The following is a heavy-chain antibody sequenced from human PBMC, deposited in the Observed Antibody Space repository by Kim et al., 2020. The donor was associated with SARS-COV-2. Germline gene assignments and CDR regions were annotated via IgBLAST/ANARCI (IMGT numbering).Heavy chain of an antibody. J-gene: IGHJ4*02. V-gene: IGHV3-21*01. D-gene: IGHD2-15*01. Sequence: YYADSGKGRFTISRDNAKNSLYLQMNSLRAEDTAVYYCAREYGGNPGVDYWGQGTLVTVSS. CDR3: AREYGGNPGVDY.